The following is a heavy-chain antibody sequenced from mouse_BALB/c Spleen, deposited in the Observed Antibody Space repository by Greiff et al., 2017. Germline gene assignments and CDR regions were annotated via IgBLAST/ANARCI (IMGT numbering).Heavy chain of an antibody. J-gene: IGHJ4*01. CDR1: GYNFTSYW. CDR3: ARFDYGYAMDY. D-gene: IGHD1-1*01. Sequence: VQLQQPGAELVKPGTSVKLSCKASGYNFTSYWINWVKLRPGQGLEWIGDIYPGSGSTNYNEKFKSKATLTVDTSSSTAYMQLSSLASEDSALYYCARFDYGYAMDYWGQGTSVTVSS. V-gene: IGHV1-55*01. CDR2: IYPGSGST.